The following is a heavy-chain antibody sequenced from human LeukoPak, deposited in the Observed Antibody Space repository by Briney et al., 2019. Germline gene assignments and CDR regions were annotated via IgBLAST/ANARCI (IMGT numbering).Heavy chain of an antibody. CDR3: AKRGGSSSSLYYYYYYMDV. V-gene: IGHV3-30*02. Sequence: GGSLRLSCAASGFTFSSYGMHWVRQAPGKGLEWAAFIRYDGSNKYYADSVKGRFTFSRDNSKNTVYLQMNSLRAEDTAVYYCAKRGGSSSSLYYYYYYMDVSRKGTTVTVSS. D-gene: IGHD6-6*01. CDR2: IRYDGSNK. J-gene: IGHJ6*03. CDR1: GFTFSSYG.